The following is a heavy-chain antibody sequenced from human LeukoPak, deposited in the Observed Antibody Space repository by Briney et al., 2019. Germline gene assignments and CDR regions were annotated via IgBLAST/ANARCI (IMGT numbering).Heavy chain of an antibody. CDR2: IRYDGSNK. V-gene: IGHV3-30*02. CDR1: GFTFSSYG. J-gene: IGHJ4*02. D-gene: IGHD3-3*01. Sequence: QPGGSLRLSCAASGFTFSSYGMHWVRQAPGKGLEWVAFIRYDGSNKYYADSVKGRFTISRDNSKNTLYLQMNSLRAEDTAVYYCAKDLEWTPHRGFDYWGQGTLVTVSS. CDR3: AKDLEWTPHRGFDY.